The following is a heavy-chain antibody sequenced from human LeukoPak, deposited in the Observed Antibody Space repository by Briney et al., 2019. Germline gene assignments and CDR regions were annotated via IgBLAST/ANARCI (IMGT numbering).Heavy chain of an antibody. CDR3: ATAVGIAAAGSGWFDP. J-gene: IGHJ5*02. CDR1: YTLTELS. V-gene: IGHV1-24*01. D-gene: IGHD6-13*01. CDR2: FNPEDGET. Sequence: YTLTELSXHWVRQAPGKGLEGMGGFNPEDGETIYAQKFQGRVTMTEDTSTETAYMEMSRLRSEDTAVYYCATAVGIAAAGSGWFDPWGQGTLVTVSS.